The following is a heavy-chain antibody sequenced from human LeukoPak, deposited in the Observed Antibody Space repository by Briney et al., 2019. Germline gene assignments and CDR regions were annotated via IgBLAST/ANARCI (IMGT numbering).Heavy chain of an antibody. V-gene: IGHV3-74*01. Sequence: GSLRHSCADSGFTLSSFWMHCVRQAPRKGLVWVSRINSVGSSTSYADSVKGRFTISRDNAKNTLYLQMNSLRAEDTAVYYCARERTSGWDAFDFWGQGTLVTVSS. CDR2: INSVGSST. CDR3: ARERTSGWDAFDF. CDR1: GFTLSSFW. D-gene: IGHD6-19*01. J-gene: IGHJ4*02.